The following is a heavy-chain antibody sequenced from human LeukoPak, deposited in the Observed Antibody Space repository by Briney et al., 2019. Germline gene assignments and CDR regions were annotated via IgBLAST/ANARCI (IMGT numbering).Heavy chain of an antibody. D-gene: IGHD6-19*01. CDR1: GYTFTDYY. CDR2: IIPIFGTA. V-gene: IGHV1-69*13. Sequence: ASVKVSCRASGYTFTDYYIHWVRQAPGQGLEWMGGIIPIFGTANYAQNFQGRVTITADESTSTAYMELSSLRSEDTAVYYCAIADLAVAGAYYFDYWGQGTLVTVSS. J-gene: IGHJ4*02. CDR3: AIADLAVAGAYYFDY.